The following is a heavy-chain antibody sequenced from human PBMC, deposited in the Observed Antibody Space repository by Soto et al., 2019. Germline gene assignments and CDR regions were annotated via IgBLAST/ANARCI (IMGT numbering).Heavy chain of an antibody. CDR1: GLTFSDHY. V-gene: IGHV3-72*01. D-gene: IGHD3-16*01. J-gene: IGHJ5*02. CDR3: ARVRAGGVGWFDP. CDR2: TRNKVNSYTT. Sequence: VGSLRLSCVASGLTFSDHYMDWVRQAPGKVLEWVGRTRNKVNSYTTKYAASVKGRFISSRNDSNNSMYLQMNSLKTDDKAVYCCARVRAGGVGWFDPWGQGTLVTVSS.